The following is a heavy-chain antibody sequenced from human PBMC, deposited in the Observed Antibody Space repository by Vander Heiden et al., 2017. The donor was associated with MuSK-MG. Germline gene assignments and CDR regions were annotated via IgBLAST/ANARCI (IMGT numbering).Heavy chain of an antibody. CDR1: GGSISSSNW. J-gene: IGHJ4*02. CDR2: IYHSGST. Sequence: QVQLQESGPGLVKPSGTLSLTCAVSGGSISSSNWWSWVRQPPGKGLEWIGEIYHSGSTNYNPSLKSRVTISVDKSKNQFSLKLSSVTAADTAVYYCARDYAPYYYDSSGYYFDYWGQGTLVTVSS. D-gene: IGHD3-22*01. CDR3: ARDYAPYYYDSSGYYFDY. V-gene: IGHV4-4*02.